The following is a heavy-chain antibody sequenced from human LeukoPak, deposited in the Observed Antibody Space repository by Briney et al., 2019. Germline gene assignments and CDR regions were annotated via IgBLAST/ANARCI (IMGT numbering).Heavy chain of an antibody. CDR2: IYYSGST. CDR1: GGSISSYY. Sequence: SETLFLTCTVSGGSISSYYWGWIRQPPGKGLECIGSIYYSGSTYYNPSLKSRVTISLDTSKNQFSLKLSSVTAADTAVYYCARHKQSGTYYDAFDIWGQGTMVTVSS. D-gene: IGHD1-26*01. CDR3: ARHKQSGTYYDAFDI. V-gene: IGHV4-39*01. J-gene: IGHJ3*02.